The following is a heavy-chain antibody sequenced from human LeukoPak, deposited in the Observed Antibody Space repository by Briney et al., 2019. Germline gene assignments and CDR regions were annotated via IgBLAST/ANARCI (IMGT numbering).Heavy chain of an antibody. CDR3: ARLPYCGGDCYPNWFDT. D-gene: IGHD2-21*02. V-gene: IGHV5-51*01. CDR2: IYPGDFAA. Sequence: GESLKISCKGSGYSFTNYWIGWVRQMPGKGLELMGVIYPGDFAARYSPSFQGQVAISVDKSIRTAYLQWSSLKASDIAMYYCARLPYCGGDCYPNWFDTWGQGTLVTVSS. J-gene: IGHJ5*02. CDR1: GYSFTNYW.